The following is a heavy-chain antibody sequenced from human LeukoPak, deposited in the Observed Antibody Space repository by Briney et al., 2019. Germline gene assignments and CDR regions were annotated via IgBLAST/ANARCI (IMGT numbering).Heavy chain of an antibody. J-gene: IGHJ4*02. CDR3: ARQTAKNVDTARFDS. D-gene: IGHD5-18*01. CDR2: IYYSGTT. CDR1: GGPINNYY. Sequence: SETLSLTRAISGGPINNYYWSWSPQPPGKGPGWVGYIYYSGTTNYSPSLNSRVNISLDTAKNQFSLRLSSVTAADTAVYYCARQTAKNVDTARFDSWGQGTLVTVSS. V-gene: IGHV4-59*08.